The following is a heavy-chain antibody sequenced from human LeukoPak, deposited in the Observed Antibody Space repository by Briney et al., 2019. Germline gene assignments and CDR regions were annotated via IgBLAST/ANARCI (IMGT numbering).Heavy chain of an antibody. CDR1: GFTFSSYG. J-gene: IGHJ1*01. V-gene: IGHV3-30*03. D-gene: IGHD4-11*01. CDR2: ISYDGSNK. Sequence: GGSLRLSCAASGFTFSSYGMHWVRQAPGKGLEWVAVISYDGSNKYYADSVKGRFTISRDNSKNTLYLQMNSLGADDTAVYYCATYSILNAREFRYWGQGTLVTVTS. CDR3: ATYSILNAREFRY.